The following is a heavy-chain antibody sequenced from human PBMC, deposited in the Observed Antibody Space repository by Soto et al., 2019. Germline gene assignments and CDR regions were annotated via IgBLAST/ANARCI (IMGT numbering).Heavy chain of an antibody. Sequence: QVQLQQWGAGLLKPSETLSLTCAVYGGSFSGYYWSWIRQPPGKGLEWIGEINHSGSTNYNPSLTSRVTISVDTTKNQFSLKLSSVAAADTAVYYCASVRLSAARPGYYYGMDVWGQGTTVTVSS. J-gene: IGHJ6*02. CDR2: INHSGST. CDR1: GGSFSGYY. CDR3: ASVRLSAARPGYYYGMDV. V-gene: IGHV4-34*01. D-gene: IGHD6-6*01.